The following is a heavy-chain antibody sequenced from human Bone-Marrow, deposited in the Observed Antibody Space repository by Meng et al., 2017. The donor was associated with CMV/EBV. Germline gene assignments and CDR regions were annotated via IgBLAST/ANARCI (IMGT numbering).Heavy chain of an antibody. J-gene: IGHJ3*02. CDR2: ISGSDSI. CDR3: VRERVSTPGDAFDM. CDR1: GFTFSDYY. V-gene: IGHV3-69-1*02. Sequence: GESLKISCAASGFTFSDYYMSWIRQAPGKGLEWVSYISGSDSIHYADSVKGRFTISRDNAKNIVYLQMNSLRVDDTAVYYCVRERVSTPGDAFDMWGQGTMVTVSS. D-gene: IGHD4-23*01.